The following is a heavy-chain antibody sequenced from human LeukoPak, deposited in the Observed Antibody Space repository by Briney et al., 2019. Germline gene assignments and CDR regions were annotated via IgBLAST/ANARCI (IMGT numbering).Heavy chain of an antibody. Sequence: ASVKVSCKASGYTFTSYGISRVRQAPGQGLQWRVWISAYNGNTNYAQKLQGRVTMTTDTSTSTAYTELRILRSDETAVYYCARDPFRQELADWFDPWGQGTLVTVSS. CDR1: GYTFTSYG. D-gene: IGHD6-13*01. CDR3: ARDPFRQELADWFDP. CDR2: ISAYNGNT. J-gene: IGHJ5*02. V-gene: IGHV1-18*04.